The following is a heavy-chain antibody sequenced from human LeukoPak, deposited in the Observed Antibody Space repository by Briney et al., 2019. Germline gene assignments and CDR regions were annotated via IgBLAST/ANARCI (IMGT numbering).Heavy chain of an antibody. CDR2: IYYSGST. CDR3: ARVGATPVQYYYYMDV. CDR1: GGSISSSSYY. D-gene: IGHD1-26*01. J-gene: IGHJ6*03. V-gene: IGHV4-39*07. Sequence: PSETLSLTCTVSGGSISSSSYYWGWIRQPPGKGLEWIGSIYYSGSTYYNPSLKSRVTISVDTSKNQFSLKLSSVTAADTAVYYCARVGATPVQYYYYMDVWGKGTTVTVSS.